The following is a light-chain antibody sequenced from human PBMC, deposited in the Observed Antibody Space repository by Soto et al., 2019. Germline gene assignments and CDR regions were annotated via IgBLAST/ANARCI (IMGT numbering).Light chain of an antibody. J-gene: IGLJ1*01. CDR3: TSYSSSDILYV. CDR2: QVT. CDR1: SSDIGGYYY. V-gene: IGLV2-14*01. Sequence: QSVLTQPASVSGSPGQSITISCTGTSSDIGGYYYVSWYQHHPGKAPKLLIYQVTNRPSRVSNRFSGSKSGNTASLTISGLQADDEADYYCTSYSSSDILYVFGTGTKVT.